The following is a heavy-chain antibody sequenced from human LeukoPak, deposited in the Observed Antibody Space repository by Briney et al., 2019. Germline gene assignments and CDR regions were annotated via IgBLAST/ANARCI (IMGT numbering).Heavy chain of an antibody. J-gene: IGHJ6*02. D-gene: IGHD1-14*01. V-gene: IGHV3-21*01. Sequence: GGSLRLSCAASRFTFSSYSMKWVRQAPETGREWVSSISSSSSYIFYADSVKGRFTISRDNAKNSLYLQMNRLRAEDTAVYYCARDLRKGYYYYGMDVWGQGTTVTVSS. CDR3: ARDLRKGYYYYGMDV. CDR2: ISSSSSYI. CDR1: RFTFSSYS.